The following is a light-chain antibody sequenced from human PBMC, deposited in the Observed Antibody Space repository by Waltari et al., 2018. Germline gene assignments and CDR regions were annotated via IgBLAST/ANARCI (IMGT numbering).Light chain of an antibody. CDR3: ATWDDSLNGRV. CDR1: SSNIGINT. CDR2: ANY. Sequence: QSVLTQPPLASGTPGQRVTISCSGNSSNIGINTVTWYQQLPGTAPKLLIYANYHRPSGFPDRFSASKPDTSASLAISGLQSEDEADYFCATWDDSLNGRVFGGGTKLAVL. J-gene: IGLJ3*02. V-gene: IGLV1-44*01.